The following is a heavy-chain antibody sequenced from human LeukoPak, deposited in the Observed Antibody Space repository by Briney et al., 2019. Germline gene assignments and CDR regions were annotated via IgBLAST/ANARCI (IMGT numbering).Heavy chain of an antibody. CDR1: GGSISSYY. CDR2: IYYSGST. Sequence: SETLSLTCTVSGGSISSYYWSWIRQPPGKGLEWIGYIYYSGSTNYNPSLKSRVTVSVDMSKNQFSLKLSSVTAEDTAVYYCASGGGYSDGRNWFDPWGQGTLVTVSS. D-gene: IGHD5-18*01. J-gene: IGHJ5*02. CDR3: ASGGGYSDGRNWFDP. V-gene: IGHV4-59*08.